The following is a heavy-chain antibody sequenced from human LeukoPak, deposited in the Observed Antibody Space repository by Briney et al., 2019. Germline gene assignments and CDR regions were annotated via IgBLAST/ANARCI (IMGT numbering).Heavy chain of an antibody. D-gene: IGHD5-12*01. CDR2: TKSKTDGGTT. J-gene: IGHJ6*02. V-gene: IGHV3-15*01. Sequence: PGGSLRLSCEASGIVFSDAWMSWVRQAPGKGLGWVGRTKSKTDGGTTDYAAPVKGRFTISRDDSKNTLYLQMNSLKTEDTAVYYCTTRYSGYEPYYAMDVWGQGTTVTVSS. CDR3: TTRYSGYEPYYAMDV. CDR1: GIVFSDAW.